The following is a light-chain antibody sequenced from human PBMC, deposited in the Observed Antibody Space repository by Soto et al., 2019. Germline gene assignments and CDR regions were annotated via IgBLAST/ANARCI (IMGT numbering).Light chain of an antibody. Sequence: QSALTQPASVSGSPGQSITISCTGTSSDVGGYNYVSWYQLHPGKAPKLIIYEVSHRPSGASNHFSGYKSGNTASLTISGLQAEDEADYYCSSYTSTSTPCVFGTGIKVTVL. V-gene: IGLV2-14*01. J-gene: IGLJ1*01. CDR1: SSDVGGYNY. CDR2: EVS. CDR3: SSYTSTSTPCV.